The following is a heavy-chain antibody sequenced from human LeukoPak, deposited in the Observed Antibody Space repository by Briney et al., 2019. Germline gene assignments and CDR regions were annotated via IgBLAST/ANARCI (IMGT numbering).Heavy chain of an antibody. J-gene: IGHJ5*02. CDR1: GYTFTGYY. CDR3: ARGGVSSSWYFRFDP. Sequence: PEASVTVSCKASGYTFTGYYMHWVRQAPGQGLEWMGWINPNSGGTNYAQKFQGRVTMTRDTSISTAYMELSRLRSDDTAVYYCARGGVSSSWYFRFDPWGQGTLVTVSS. V-gene: IGHV1-2*02. D-gene: IGHD6-13*01. CDR2: INPNSGGT.